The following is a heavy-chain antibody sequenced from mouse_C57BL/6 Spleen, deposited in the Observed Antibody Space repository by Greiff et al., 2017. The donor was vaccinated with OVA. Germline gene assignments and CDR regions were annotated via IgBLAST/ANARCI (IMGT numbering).Heavy chain of an antibody. J-gene: IGHJ3*01. CDR2: IYPGSGST. CDR1: GYTFTSYW. Sequence: VQLQQPGAELVKPGASVKMSCKASGYTFTSYWITWVKQRPGQGLEWIGDIYPGSGSTNYNEKFKSKATLTVDTSSSTAYMQLSSLTSEDSAVYYCARWYGYDGGFAYWGQGTLVTVSA. D-gene: IGHD2-2*01. CDR3: ARWYGYDGGFAY. V-gene: IGHV1-55*01.